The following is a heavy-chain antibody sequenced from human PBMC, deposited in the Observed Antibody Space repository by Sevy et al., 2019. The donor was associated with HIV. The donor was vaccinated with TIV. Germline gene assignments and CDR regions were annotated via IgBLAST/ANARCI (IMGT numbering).Heavy chain of an antibody. CDR1: GFSLNTSGVG. Sequence: SGPTLVNPAQTLTLTCSFSGFSLNTSGVGVGWIRLPPGKALEWLALIFWDDEKRYSPPLKNRLTITKDTSKNQVVLTMTNMVPVDTATYYCARFLKGDYTNYFDSWDQGSLVTVSS. CDR3: ARFLKGDYTNYFDS. D-gene: IGHD4-4*01. V-gene: IGHV2-5*02. CDR2: IFWDDEK. J-gene: IGHJ4*02.